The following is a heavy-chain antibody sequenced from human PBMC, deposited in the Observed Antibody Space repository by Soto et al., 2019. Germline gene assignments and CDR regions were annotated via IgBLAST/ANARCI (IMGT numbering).Heavy chain of an antibody. CDR3: ASEGGYCSSNGCSRYGMDV. CDR2: INPNSGDT. J-gene: IGHJ6*02. CDR1: GYTFTGYY. Sequence: QVQLVQSGAEVKKPGASVKVSCKASGYTFTGYYMHWVRQAPGQGLEWMGWINPNSGDTNYAQKFQGWVTMTRDTXNSXDXVELSRMRSDDTAVDYCASEGGYCSSNGCSRYGMDVWGQGTTVTVSS. D-gene: IGHD2-2*01. V-gene: IGHV1-2*04.